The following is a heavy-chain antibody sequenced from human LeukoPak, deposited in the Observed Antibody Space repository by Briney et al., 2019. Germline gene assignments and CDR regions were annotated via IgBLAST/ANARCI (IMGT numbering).Heavy chain of an antibody. CDR1: GFTFSSYW. V-gene: IGHV3-7*01. Sequence: PGGSLRLSCAASGFTFSSYWMSWVRQAPGKGLEWVANIKQDGSEKYYVDSVEGRFTISRDNAKNSLYLQMNSLRAEDTAVYCCARVCIPFSHLDAFDIWGQGTMVTVSS. J-gene: IGHJ3*02. CDR3: ARVCIPFSHLDAFDI. CDR2: IKQDGSEK. D-gene: IGHD3-16*01.